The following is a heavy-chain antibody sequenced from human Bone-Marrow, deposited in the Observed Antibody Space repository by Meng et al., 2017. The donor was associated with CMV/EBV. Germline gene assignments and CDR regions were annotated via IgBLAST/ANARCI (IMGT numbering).Heavy chain of an antibody. Sequence: GGSLRLSCAASGFTFSSYSMNWVRQAPGKGLEWVSSISSSSSYIYYADSVKGRFTISRDNAKNSLYLQMNSLRAEDTAVYYCARGCSTSCYYGMDVWGQGTMVTVSS. D-gene: IGHD2-2*01. CDR3: ARGCSTSCYYGMDV. CDR2: ISSSSSYI. J-gene: IGHJ6*02. V-gene: IGHV3-21*01. CDR1: GFTFSSYS.